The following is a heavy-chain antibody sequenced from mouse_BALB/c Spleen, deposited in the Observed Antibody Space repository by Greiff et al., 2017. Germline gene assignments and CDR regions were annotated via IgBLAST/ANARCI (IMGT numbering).Heavy chain of an antibody. V-gene: IGHV1S29*02. J-gene: IGHJ4*01. D-gene: IGHD1-1*01. Sequence: VQLQQSGPELVKPGASVKISCKAYGYTFTDYNMHWVKQSHGKSLEWIGYIYPYNGGTGYNQKFKSKATLTVDNSSSTAYMELRSLTSEDSAVYYCAFYCSSPYYYAMDYWGQGTSVTVSS. CDR1: GYTFTDYN. CDR2: IYPYNGGT. CDR3: AFYCSSPYYYAMDY.